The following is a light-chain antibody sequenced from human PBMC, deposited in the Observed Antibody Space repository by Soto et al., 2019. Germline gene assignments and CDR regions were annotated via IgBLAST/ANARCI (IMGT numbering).Light chain of an antibody. CDR1: QNISGW. Sequence: DIQMTQAPSTLAASLGGRVTITCRASQNISGWFDWYQQKPGKAPNLLIYKASTLENGVPSRFSGSGSGTEFTFTSNSLLPEDFATYYFQQYSSFSDSLGQGTKLEIK. CDR2: KAS. V-gene: IGKV1-5*03. J-gene: IGKJ2*01. CDR3: QQYSSFSDS.